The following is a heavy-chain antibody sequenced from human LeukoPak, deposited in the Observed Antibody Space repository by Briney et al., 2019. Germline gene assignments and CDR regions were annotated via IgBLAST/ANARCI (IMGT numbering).Heavy chain of an antibody. CDR3: ARAYCTNGVCPRIDY. CDR1: GGSISSSSHY. V-gene: IGHV4-39*01. Sequence: SETLSLTCTVSGGSISSSSHYWGWIRQPPGKGLEWIGSIYYSGSTYYNPSLKSRVTISVDTSKNQFSLKLSSVTAADTAVYYCARAYCTNGVCPRIDYWGQGTLVTVSS. J-gene: IGHJ4*02. D-gene: IGHD2-8*01. CDR2: IYYSGST.